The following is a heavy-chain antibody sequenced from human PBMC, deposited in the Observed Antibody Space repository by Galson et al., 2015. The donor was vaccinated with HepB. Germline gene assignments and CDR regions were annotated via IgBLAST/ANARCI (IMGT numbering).Heavy chain of an antibody. CDR3: AKIWGGIAVAGRESFDY. D-gene: IGHD6-19*01. CDR1: GFTFSSYA. V-gene: IGHV3-23*01. CDR2: ISGSGGST. J-gene: IGHJ4*02. Sequence: SLRLSCAASGFTFSSYAMSWVRQAPGKGLECVSVISGSGGSTYYADSVKGRFTISRDSSKNTPYLQMNSLRPEDTAVYYCAKIWGGIAVAGRESFDYWGQGTLVTVSS.